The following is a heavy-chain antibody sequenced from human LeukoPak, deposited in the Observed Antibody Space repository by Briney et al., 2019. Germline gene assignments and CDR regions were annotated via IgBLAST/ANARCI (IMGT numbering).Heavy chain of an antibody. Sequence: SETLSLTCAVYGGSFSGYYWSWIRQPPGKGLEWIGEINHSGSTNYNPSLKGRVTISVDTSKNQFSLKLSSVTAADTAVYYCARVDGAYWGQGTLVTVSS. CDR2: INHSGST. V-gene: IGHV4-34*01. CDR3: ARVDGAY. CDR1: GGSFSGYY. D-gene: IGHD3-10*01. J-gene: IGHJ4*02.